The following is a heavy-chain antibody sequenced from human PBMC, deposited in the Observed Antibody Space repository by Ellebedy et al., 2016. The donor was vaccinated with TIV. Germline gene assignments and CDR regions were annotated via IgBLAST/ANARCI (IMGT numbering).Heavy chain of an antibody. V-gene: IGHV3-30*04. CDR3: ARDSIRPEKCGGDCFVGHFQH. CDR2: ISYDGTNE. D-gene: IGHD2-21*02. Sequence: GGSLRLSXAASGFTFSHYAIHWVRRAPGKGLEWVAVISYDGTNEYYVDSVKGRFTISRDNSKNTLYLQMNSLRVEDTAVYYCARDSIRPEKCGGDCFVGHFQHWGQGTLVTVSS. J-gene: IGHJ1*01. CDR1: GFTFSHYA.